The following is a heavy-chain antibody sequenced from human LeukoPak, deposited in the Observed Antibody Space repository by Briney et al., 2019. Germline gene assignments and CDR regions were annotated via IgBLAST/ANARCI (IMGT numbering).Heavy chain of an antibody. Sequence: SETLSLTCSVSGGSMTNLYWTWIRQPPGKGLEWIGDIYDSGSTRYNTSLESRVTISVDTSKNQFSLKLSSVTAADTAVYYCAKGGSTNFYYGDVWGQGTTVTVSS. J-gene: IGHJ6*02. CDR1: GGSMTNLY. CDR3: AKGGSTNFYYGDV. CDR2: IYDSGST. D-gene: IGHD2/OR15-2a*01. V-gene: IGHV4-59*01.